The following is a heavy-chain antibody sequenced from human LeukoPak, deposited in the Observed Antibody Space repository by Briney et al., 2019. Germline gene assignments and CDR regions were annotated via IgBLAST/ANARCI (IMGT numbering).Heavy chain of an antibody. CDR2: IRSKAYGGTT. J-gene: IGHJ6*04. Sequence: GGSLRLSCAASGFTFSNYNMSWVRQAPGKGLEWVGFIRSKAYGGTTGYAASVKGRFTISRDDSKSIAYLQMNSLKTEDTAVYYCTREGHSSGWYGVDVWGKGTTVTISS. CDR3: TREGHSSGWYGVDV. CDR1: GFTFSNYN. V-gene: IGHV3-49*04. D-gene: IGHD6-19*01.